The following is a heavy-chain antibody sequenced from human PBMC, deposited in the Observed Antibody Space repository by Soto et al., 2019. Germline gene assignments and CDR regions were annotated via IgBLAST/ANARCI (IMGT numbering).Heavy chain of an antibody. V-gene: IGHV4-31*03. D-gene: IGHD1-26*01. Sequence: SETLSLTCTVSGGSISSGGYYWSWIRQHPGKGLEWIGYIYYSGSTYYNPSLKSRVTMSIDTSNKHFSLSLKSVTAADTAVYYCARTVGAAYYFDFWGQGALVTVSS. J-gene: IGHJ4*02. CDR3: ARTVGAAYYFDF. CDR2: IYYSGST. CDR1: GGSISSGGYY.